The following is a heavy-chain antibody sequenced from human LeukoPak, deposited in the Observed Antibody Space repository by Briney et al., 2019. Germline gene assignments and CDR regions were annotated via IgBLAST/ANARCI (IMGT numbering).Heavy chain of an antibody. CDR2: ISGSGGST. CDR3: AKGDGYSYGRYFDY. J-gene: IGHJ4*02. CDR1: GFTFSSYG. Sequence: PGGSLRFSCAASGFTFSSYGMHWVRQAPGKGLEWVSAISGSGGSTYYADSVKGRFTISRDNSKNTLYLQMNSLRAEDTAVYYCAKGDGYSYGRYFDYWGQGTLVTVSS. D-gene: IGHD5-18*01. V-gene: IGHV3-23*01.